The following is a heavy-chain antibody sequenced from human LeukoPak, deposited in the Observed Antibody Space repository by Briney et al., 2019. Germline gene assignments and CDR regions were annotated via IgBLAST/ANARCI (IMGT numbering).Heavy chain of an antibody. Sequence: PGGSLRLPCAASGFTFSPYSINWIRQAPGKGLEWVSYINSISTTYYADSVEGRLTISRDNAKNSVYLQLNSLRVEDTAVYYCARSVEGSFDYWGQGTLVTVSS. J-gene: IGHJ4*02. CDR3: ARSVEGSFDY. CDR1: GFTFSPYS. V-gene: IGHV3-48*01. D-gene: IGHD6-19*01. CDR2: INSISTT.